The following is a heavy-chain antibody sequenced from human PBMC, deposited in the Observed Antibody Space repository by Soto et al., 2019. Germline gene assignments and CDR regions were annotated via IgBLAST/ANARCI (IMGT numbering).Heavy chain of an antibody. D-gene: IGHD3-3*01. J-gene: IGHJ6*02. CDR2: IIPIFGTA. CDR3: AREKGSQLRLDV. CDR1: GGTFSSYA. Sequence: SVKVSFKASGGTFSSYAISWVRQAPGQGLEWMGGIIPIFGTANYAQKFQGRVTITADESTSTAYMELDSLRTEDTAVYYCAREKGSQLRLDVWGQGTTVTVSS. V-gene: IGHV1-69*13.